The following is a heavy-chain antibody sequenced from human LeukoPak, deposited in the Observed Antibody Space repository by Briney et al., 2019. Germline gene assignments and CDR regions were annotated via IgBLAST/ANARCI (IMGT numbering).Heavy chain of an antibody. D-gene: IGHD2-15*01. CDR2: ISSSSSTI. Sequence: GGSLRLSCAASGFTFSSYSMNWVRQAPGKGLEWVSYISSSSSTIYYADSVKGRFTISRDNAKNSLYLQMNSLRAEDTAVYYCARDSDCSGGSCLVSDAFDIWGQGTMVTVSS. CDR1: GFTFSSYS. V-gene: IGHV3-48*04. J-gene: IGHJ3*02. CDR3: ARDSDCSGGSCLVSDAFDI.